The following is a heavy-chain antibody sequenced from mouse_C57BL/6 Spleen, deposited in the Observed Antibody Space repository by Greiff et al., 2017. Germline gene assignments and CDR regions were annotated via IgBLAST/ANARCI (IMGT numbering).Heavy chain of an antibody. V-gene: IGHV6-6*01. CDR2: IRNKANNHAT. Sequence: DVKLVESGGGLVHPGGSMKLSCAASGFTFSDAWMDWVRQSPEKGLEWVAEIRNKANNHATYYAESVKGRFTISRDDSKSSVYLQMNSLRAEDTGIYYCTRRIYYSHWYFEVWGTGTTVTVSS. J-gene: IGHJ1*03. D-gene: IGHD1-1*01. CDR1: GFTFSDAW. CDR3: TRRIYYSHWYFEV.